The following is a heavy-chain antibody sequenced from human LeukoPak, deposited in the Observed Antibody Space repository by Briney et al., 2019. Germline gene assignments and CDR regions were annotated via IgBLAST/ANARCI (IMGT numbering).Heavy chain of an antibody. CDR3: VKDGDDSGSYLVY. D-gene: IGHD1-26*01. Sequence: GGSLKLSCAASRFTFSSYGMHWVRQAPGKGLEWVAFIPYDGNNKYYADSVKGRFTISRDNSKNTLYLQMNSLRAEDTAVYYCVKDGDDSGSYLVYWGQGTLVTVSS. CDR2: IPYDGNNK. CDR1: RFTFSSYG. J-gene: IGHJ4*02. V-gene: IGHV3-30*02.